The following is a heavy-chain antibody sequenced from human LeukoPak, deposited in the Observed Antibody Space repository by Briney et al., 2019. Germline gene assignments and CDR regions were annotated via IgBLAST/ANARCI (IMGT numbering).Heavy chain of an antibody. J-gene: IGHJ4*02. D-gene: IGHD2-21*02. Sequence: SETLSLTCTVSGGSVSSGSYDWSWIRQSPGKGLEWIGYIYYSGSTNYNPSLKSRVTISVGTSKNQFSLKLSSVTAADTAVYYCARLAYCGGDCYGEDDSVGYWGQGTLVTVSS. CDR1: GGSVSSGSYD. V-gene: IGHV4-61*01. CDR3: ARLAYCGGDCYGEDDSVGY. CDR2: IYYSGST.